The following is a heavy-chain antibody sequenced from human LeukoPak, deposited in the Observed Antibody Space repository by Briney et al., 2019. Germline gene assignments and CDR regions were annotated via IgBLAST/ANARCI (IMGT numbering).Heavy chain of an antibody. CDR1: GFTFSSHW. Sequence: PGGSLRLSCAASGFTFSSHWMHWVRQAPGKGLVWVARISTDGTIISYAASVKGRFTISRDNAKNTLYLQMNSLRAEDTAVYYCARDILVVTAHWGQGTLVTVSS. D-gene: IGHD2-15*01. CDR3: ARDILVVTAH. CDR2: ISTDGTII. V-gene: IGHV3-74*01. J-gene: IGHJ4*02.